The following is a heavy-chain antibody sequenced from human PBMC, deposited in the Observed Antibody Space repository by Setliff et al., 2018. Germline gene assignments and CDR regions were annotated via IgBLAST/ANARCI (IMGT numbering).Heavy chain of an antibody. CDR3: TLANGDANCAGLNWFDP. J-gene: IGHJ5*02. CDR2: IRSKTDGGTT. V-gene: IGHV3-15*01. CDR1: GFTFSNAW. D-gene: IGHD2-21*01. Sequence: GGSLRLSCTASGFTFSNAWMTWVRQAPGKGLEWVGRIRSKTDGGTTDYAAPVKGRFTISRDDSKNTMYLQMNSLKTEDTAVYYCTLANGDANCAGLNWFDPWGQGTLVTVSS.